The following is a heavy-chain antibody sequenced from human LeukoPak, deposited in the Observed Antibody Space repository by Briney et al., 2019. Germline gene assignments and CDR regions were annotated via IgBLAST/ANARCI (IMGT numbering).Heavy chain of an antibody. CDR1: GGSISNYY. J-gene: IGHJ3*02. V-gene: IGHV4-59*08. D-gene: IGHD1-26*01. Sequence: SETLSLTCTVSGGSISNYYWSWIRQPPGKGLEWIGYLYYSGSANYNPSLKSRVTISVDTSKNQFSLKLSSVTAADTAVYYCARHVHSGSYYPTAFDIWGQGTMVTVSS. CDR3: ARHVHSGSYYPTAFDI. CDR2: LYYSGSA.